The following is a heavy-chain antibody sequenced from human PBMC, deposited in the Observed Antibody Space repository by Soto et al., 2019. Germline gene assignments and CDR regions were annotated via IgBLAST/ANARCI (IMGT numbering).Heavy chain of an antibody. CDR2: LSSDGFGA. Sequence: GGSLRLSCAASGFSLIPYWMHWVRQVPGRGLEWVARLSSDGFGAAYADSVKGRFFISRDIARNTLSLQMNSLRADDTAVYYCARDLGGPDYWGRGTSVTVSS. CDR3: ARDLGGPDY. D-gene: IGHD3-16*01. J-gene: IGHJ4*02. CDR1: GFSLIPYW. V-gene: IGHV3-74*03.